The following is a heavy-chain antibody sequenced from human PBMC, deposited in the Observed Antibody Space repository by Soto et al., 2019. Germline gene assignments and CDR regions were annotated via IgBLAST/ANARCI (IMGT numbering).Heavy chain of an antibody. J-gene: IGHJ4*02. CDR2: ISYDGSNK. Sequence: GGSLRLSCAASGFTFSSYGMHWVRQAPGKGLEWVAVISYDGSNKYYADSVKGRFTISRDNSKNTLYLQMNSLRAEDTAVYYCAKAYLLYYYGSSDYWGQGTLVTVSS. CDR3: AKAYLLYYYGSSDY. D-gene: IGHD3-10*01. CDR1: GFTFSSYG. V-gene: IGHV3-30*18.